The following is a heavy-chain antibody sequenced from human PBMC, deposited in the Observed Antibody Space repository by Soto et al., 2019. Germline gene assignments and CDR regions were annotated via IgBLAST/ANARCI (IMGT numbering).Heavy chain of an antibody. D-gene: IGHD3-22*01. CDR1: GYTLTELS. J-gene: IGHJ4*02. Sequence: GASVQVSCKVSGYTLTELSMHWVRQAPGKGLEWMGGFDPEDGETIYAQKFQGRVTMTEDTSTDTAYMELSSLRSEDTAVYYCATGPTFTTAFDYWGQGTLVTVSS. V-gene: IGHV1-24*01. CDR2: FDPEDGET. CDR3: ATGPTFTTAFDY.